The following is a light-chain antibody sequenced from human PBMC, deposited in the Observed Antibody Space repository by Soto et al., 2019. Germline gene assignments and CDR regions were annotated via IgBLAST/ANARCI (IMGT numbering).Light chain of an antibody. CDR3: QQYNNWPRT. J-gene: IGKJ1*01. CDR2: GAS. Sequence: EIVMTQSPATLSVSPGERATLSCRASQSVSSNFAWYQQKPGQAPRLLIYGASTRATGIPARFSGSGSGTESTLTSSSLQSEDVAVYYCQQYNNWPRTFGQGTKVEIK. V-gene: IGKV3-15*01. CDR1: QSVSSN.